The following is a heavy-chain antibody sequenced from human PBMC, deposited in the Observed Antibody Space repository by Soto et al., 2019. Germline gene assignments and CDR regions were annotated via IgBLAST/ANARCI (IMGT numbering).Heavy chain of an antibody. Sequence: QVQLVQSGAEVKKPGSSVKVSCKASGGTFSSYTISWVREAPGQGLEWMGRIIPILGIANYAQKFQGRVTITADKSTSTAYLELSRLRSEDPAVSYCAREGDGPSDYWGQGTLVTVSS. D-gene: IGHD3-16*01. CDR3: AREGDGPSDY. CDR1: GGTFSSYT. CDR2: IIPILGIA. V-gene: IGHV1-69*08. J-gene: IGHJ4*02.